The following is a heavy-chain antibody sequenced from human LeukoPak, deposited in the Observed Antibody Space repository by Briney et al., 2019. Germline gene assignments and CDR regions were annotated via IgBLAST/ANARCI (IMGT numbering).Heavy chain of an antibody. V-gene: IGHV3-33*01. D-gene: IGHD1-1*01. Sequence: GGSLRLSCAVSGFIFSDYGFHWVRQAPGMGLEWVAVTRFGGSIKQYADSVKGRFTISRDDSKNTLYLQMNFLKSEDTAVYYCARWGGTRQYYFDYWGQGTLVTVSS. CDR1: GFIFSDYG. CDR2: TRFGGSIK. J-gene: IGHJ4*02. CDR3: ARWGGTRQYYFDY.